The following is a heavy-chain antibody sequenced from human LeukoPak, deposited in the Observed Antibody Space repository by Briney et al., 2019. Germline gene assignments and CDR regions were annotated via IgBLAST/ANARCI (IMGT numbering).Heavy chain of an antibody. V-gene: IGHV4-34*01. J-gene: IGHJ4*02. Sequence: SETLSLTCAVYGGSFSGYYWSWIRQPPGKGLEWIGEINHSGSTNYNPSLKSRVTISVDTSKNQFSLKLSSVTAADTAVYYCARGRDGYNFLNRGEYYYFDYWGQGTLVTVSS. CDR1: GGSFSGYY. CDR2: INHSGST. D-gene: IGHD5-24*01. CDR3: ARGRDGYNFLNRGEYYYFDY.